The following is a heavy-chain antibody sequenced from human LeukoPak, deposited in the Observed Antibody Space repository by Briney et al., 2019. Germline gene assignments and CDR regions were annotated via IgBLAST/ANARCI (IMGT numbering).Heavy chain of an antibody. CDR1: GFSVSNFW. J-gene: IGHJ4*02. CDR2: INEDETGK. V-gene: IGHV3-7*03. D-gene: IGHD5-18*01. Sequence: SGGSLRLSCTGSGFSVSNFWMAWVRQAPGKGLEWVANINEDETGKYYVDSVKGRFTISRDNAKNSLFLQMYSVRAEDTAVYYCAKELDTAILNWGQGTLVTVSS. CDR3: AKELDTAILN.